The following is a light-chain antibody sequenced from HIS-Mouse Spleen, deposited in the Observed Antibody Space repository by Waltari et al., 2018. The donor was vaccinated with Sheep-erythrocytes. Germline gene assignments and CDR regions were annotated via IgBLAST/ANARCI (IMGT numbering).Light chain of an antibody. CDR1: QSVLYSSNNKNY. CDR2: WAA. V-gene: IGKV4-1*01. Sequence: DIVMTQSPDSLAVSLGERATINCKSSQSVLYSSNNKNYLAWYQQKPGQPPKLLISWAATRESVVPDRFRGSGSGTDFTLTISSLQAEDVAVYYCQQYYSTPWTFGQGTKVEIK. CDR3: QQYYSTPWT. J-gene: IGKJ1*01.